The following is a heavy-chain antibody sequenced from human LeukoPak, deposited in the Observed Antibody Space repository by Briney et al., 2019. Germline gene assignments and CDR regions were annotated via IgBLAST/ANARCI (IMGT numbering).Heavy chain of an antibody. CDR3: AREDIVVVPAGFDP. D-gene: IGHD2-2*01. Sequence: VASVKVSCKASGYTFTSYYMHWVRQAPGQGLEWMGIINPICGSTSYAQKFQGRVTITRDISTSTFYMELSSMRSEDTAVYYCAREDIVVVPAGFDPWGQGTLVTVSS. CDR2: INPICGST. J-gene: IGHJ5*02. V-gene: IGHV1-46*01. CDR1: GYTFTSYY.